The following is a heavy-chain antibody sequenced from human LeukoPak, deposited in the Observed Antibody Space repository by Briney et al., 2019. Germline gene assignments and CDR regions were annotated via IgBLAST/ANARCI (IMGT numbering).Heavy chain of an antibody. CDR1: GFSFHNYA. CDR3: AKINDYGVLDACDV. CDR2: ISGSGQSA. V-gene: IGHV3-23*01. J-gene: IGHJ3*01. Sequence: PGGSLRLSCAASGFSFHNYAMSWVRQAPGKGLEWVSVISGSGQSAHYADSVRGRFTISRDNSKSTVYIQMNSLRVEDTAVYYCAKINDYGVLDACDVWGQGTMVSVSS. D-gene: IGHD4-17*01.